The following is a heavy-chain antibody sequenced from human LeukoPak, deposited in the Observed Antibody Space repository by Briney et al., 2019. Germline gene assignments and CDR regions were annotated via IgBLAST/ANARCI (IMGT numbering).Heavy chain of an antibody. CDR1: GGSFSGYY. D-gene: IGHD6-6*01. CDR2: INHSGST. J-gene: IGHJ5*02. CDR3: AREGSSSDPGWFDP. V-gene: IGHV4-34*01. Sequence: SETLSLTCAGYGGSFSGYYWSWIRQPPGKGLEWIGEINHSGSTNYNPSLKSRVTISVDTSKNQFSLKLSSVTAADTAVYYCAREGSSSDPGWFDPWGQGTLVTVSS.